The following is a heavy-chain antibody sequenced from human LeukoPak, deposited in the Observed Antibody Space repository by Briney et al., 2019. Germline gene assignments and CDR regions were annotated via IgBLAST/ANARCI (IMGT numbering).Heavy chain of an antibody. D-gene: IGHD5-24*01. J-gene: IGHJ4*02. CDR1: GFTFSSYA. V-gene: IGHV3-48*04. CDR3: ASSRDNFDY. CDR2: ISGSSSTI. Sequence: GGSLRLSCAASGFTFSSYAMSWVRQAPGKGLEWVSYISGSSSTIYYADSVRGRFTISRDNANNSLYLHLNSLRAEDTAVYYCASSRDNFDYWGQGTLVTVSS.